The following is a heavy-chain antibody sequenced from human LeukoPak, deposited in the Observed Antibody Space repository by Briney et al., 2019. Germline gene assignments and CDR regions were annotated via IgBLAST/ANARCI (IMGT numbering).Heavy chain of an antibody. CDR3: AKFRLQVGYYYGMDV. J-gene: IGHJ6*02. CDR1: GGSISSYY. CDR2: IYTSGST. D-gene: IGHD5-24*01. Sequence: SETLSLTCTVSGGSISSYYWSWIRQPAGKGLEWIGRIYTSGSTNYNPSLKSRVTMSVDTSKNQFSLKLSSVTAADTAVYYCAKFRLQVGYYYGMDVWGQGTTVTVSS. V-gene: IGHV4-4*07.